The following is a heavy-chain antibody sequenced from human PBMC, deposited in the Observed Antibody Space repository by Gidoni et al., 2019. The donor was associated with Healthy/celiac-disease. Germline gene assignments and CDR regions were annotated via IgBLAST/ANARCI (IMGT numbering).Heavy chain of an antibody. CDR1: GGPIRSYD. D-gene: IGHD4-17*01. CDR2: INYSGST. Sequence: QVHLQESGPGPVKPSETLSLTCTAPGGPIRSYDWSWIRQPPGKGLGWIGYINYSGSTNYSPSLKRRVTISVDTSTDQFSLKLGSVTAADTAVYYCAGYPKVGVPTTADWYFDLWGRGTLVTVSS. J-gene: IGHJ2*01. CDR3: AGYPKVGVPTTADWYFDL. V-gene: IGHV4-59*01.